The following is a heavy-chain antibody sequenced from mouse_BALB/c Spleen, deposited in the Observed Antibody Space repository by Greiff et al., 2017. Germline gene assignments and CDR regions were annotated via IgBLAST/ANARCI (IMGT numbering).Heavy chain of an antibody. CDR3: ARGSYYYAMDY. Sequence: EVKVVESGGGLVKPGGSLKLSCAASGFAFSSYDMSWVRQTPEKRLEWVAYISSGGGSTYYPDTVKGRFTISRDNAKNTLYLQMSSLRSEDTAMYYCARGSYYYAMDYWGQGTSVTVSS. J-gene: IGHJ4*01. CDR1: GFAFSSYD. V-gene: IGHV5-12-1*01. CDR2: ISSGGGST.